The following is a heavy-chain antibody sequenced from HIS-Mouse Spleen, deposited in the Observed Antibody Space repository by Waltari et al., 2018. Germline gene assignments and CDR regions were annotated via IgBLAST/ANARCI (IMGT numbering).Heavy chain of an antibody. D-gene: IGHD3-10*01. CDR3: ARTLYGSGSSIDY. J-gene: IGHJ4*02. Sequence: QVTLRESGPALVKPTQTLTLTCTFSGFSLSTSGMCVSWIRQPPGTALEWLARIDWDDDKYYSTSMKPRLTISKDTSKNRVVLTMTNMDPVDTATYYCARTLYGSGSSIDYWGQGTLVTVSS. V-gene: IGHV2-70*15. CDR1: GFSLSTSGMC. CDR2: IDWDDDK.